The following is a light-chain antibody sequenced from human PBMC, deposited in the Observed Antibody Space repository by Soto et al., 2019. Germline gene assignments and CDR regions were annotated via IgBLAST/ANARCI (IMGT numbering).Light chain of an antibody. CDR3: LQDYNYPST. J-gene: IGKJ1*01. Sequence: AIQMTQSPSSLSASVGDRVIITCRASQDIRHNVGWYQQKPGKVPKLLIYSASSLQSGVPSRFSGSRSGTDSTLTISSLQPEDFATYFCLQDYNYPSTFGQGTKVEIK. CDR2: SAS. CDR1: QDIRHN. V-gene: IGKV1-6*01.